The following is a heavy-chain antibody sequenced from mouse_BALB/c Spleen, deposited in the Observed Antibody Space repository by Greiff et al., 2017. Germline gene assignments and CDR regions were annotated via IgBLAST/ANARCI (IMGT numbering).Heavy chain of an antibody. CDR2: ISYSGST. J-gene: IGHJ3*01. D-gene: IGHD3-3*01. CDR3: AREGHFAY. CDR1: GYSITSDYA. Sequence: EVMLVESGPGLVKPSQSLSLTCTVTGYSITSDYAWNWIRQFPGNKLEWMGYISYSGSTSYNPSLKSRISITRDTSKNQFFLQLNSVTTEDTATYYCAREGHFAYWGQGTLVTVSA. V-gene: IGHV3-2*02.